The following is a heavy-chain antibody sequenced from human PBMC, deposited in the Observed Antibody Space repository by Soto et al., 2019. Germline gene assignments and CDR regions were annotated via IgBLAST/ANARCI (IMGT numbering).Heavy chain of an antibody. D-gene: IGHD3-22*01. CDR1: GGSLSSGAYY. J-gene: IGHJ4*02. V-gene: IGHV4-31*03. CDR3: ARANYFESSGTFDY. Sequence: QVQLQESGPGLVKPSQTLSLTCTVSGGSLSSGAYYWSWIRQHPGKGLEWIGYIYYSGSTYYNPSLESRVTLSVDPSTKQFSLKVSSVTAADTAVYYCARANYFESSGTFDYWGPGTLVTVSS. CDR2: IYYSGST.